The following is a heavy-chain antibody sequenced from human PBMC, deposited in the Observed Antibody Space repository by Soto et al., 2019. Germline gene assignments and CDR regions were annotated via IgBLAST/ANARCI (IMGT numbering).Heavy chain of an antibody. CDR2: ISYDGSNK. D-gene: IGHD5-18*01. V-gene: IGHV3-30-3*01. J-gene: IGHJ6*02. CDR3: ASSQLWQYYYYYGMDV. CDR1: GFTFSSYA. Sequence: QVQLVESWGGVVQPGRSLRLSCAASGFTFSSYAMHWVRQAPGKGLEWVAVISYDGSNKYYADSVKGRFTISRDNSKNTLYLQMNSLRADDTAVYYCASSQLWQYYYYYGMDVWGQGTTVTVSS.